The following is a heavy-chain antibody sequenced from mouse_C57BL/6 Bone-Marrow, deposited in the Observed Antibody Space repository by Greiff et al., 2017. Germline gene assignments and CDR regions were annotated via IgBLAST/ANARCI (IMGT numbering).Heavy chain of an antibody. D-gene: IGHD2-2*01. Sequence: EVMLVESGGDLVKPGGSLKLSCAASGFTFSSYGMSWVRQTPDKRLEWVATISSGGSYTYYPDSVKGRFTISRDNAKNTLYLQMSSLKSEDTAMYYGARRMVTTCEDGGQGNNLTVSS. CDR1: GFTFSSYG. V-gene: IGHV5-6*02. CDR3: ARRMVTTCED. CDR2: ISSGGSYT. J-gene: IGHJ2*01.